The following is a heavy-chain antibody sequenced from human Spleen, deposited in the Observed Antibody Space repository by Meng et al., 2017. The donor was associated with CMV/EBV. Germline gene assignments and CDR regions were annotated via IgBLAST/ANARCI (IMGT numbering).Heavy chain of an antibody. CDR3: VRGYNSFDS. CDR1: GFIFSDHY. V-gene: IGHV3-72*01. CDR2: SRNKANRYTT. Sequence: CAASGFIFSDHYMDWVRQAPGKGLEWVGRSRNKANRYTTEYAASAKGRFTVSRDESKNSLYLQMNSLKTEDTAVYYCVRGYNSFDSWGQGTLVTVSS. D-gene: IGHD1-1*01. J-gene: IGHJ4*02.